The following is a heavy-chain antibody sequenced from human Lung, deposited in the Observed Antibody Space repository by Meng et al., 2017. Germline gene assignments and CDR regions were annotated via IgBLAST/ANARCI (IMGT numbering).Heavy chain of an antibody. D-gene: IGHD4-11*01. Sequence: QGLLRQGGSGLLKPSEPLSPPCVVSGGSFSDYYWSWIRQPPGKGLEWIGEINHSGSTNYNPSLESRATISVDTSQNNLSLKLSSVTAADSAVYYCARGPTTMAHDFDYWGQGTLVTVSS. CDR1: GGSFSDYY. CDR2: INHSGST. J-gene: IGHJ4*02. V-gene: IGHV4-34*01. CDR3: ARGPTTMAHDFDY.